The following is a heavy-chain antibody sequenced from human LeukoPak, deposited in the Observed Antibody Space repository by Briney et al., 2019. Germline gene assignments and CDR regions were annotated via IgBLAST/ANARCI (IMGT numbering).Heavy chain of an antibody. D-gene: IGHD1-26*01. Sequence: NTGGSLRLSCAASGFTFSDYYMSWIRQAPGKGLEWVSYISSSSSYTNYADSVKGRFTISRDNAKSTLFLQMNSLRAEDTAVYYCASPLVGATTDDGFDIWGQGTMVTVSS. CDR1: GFTFSDYY. CDR3: ASPLVGATTDDGFDI. V-gene: IGHV3-11*06. CDR2: ISSSSSYT. J-gene: IGHJ3*02.